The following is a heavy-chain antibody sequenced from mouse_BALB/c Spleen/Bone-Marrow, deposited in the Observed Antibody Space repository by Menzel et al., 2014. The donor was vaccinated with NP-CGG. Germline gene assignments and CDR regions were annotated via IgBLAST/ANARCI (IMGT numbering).Heavy chain of an antibody. Sequence: EVKVVESGGGLVKPGGSLKLSCAVSGFTFSDYYMHWVRQNPEKRLEWVATINDGGSYTYYPDSVKGRFTISRDNAKNNLYLQMSSLKSEDTAMYYCARDGNFAMDYWGQGTSVTVSS. CDR2: INDGGSYT. J-gene: IGHJ4*01. CDR1: GFTFSDYY. D-gene: IGHD2-1*01. CDR3: ARDGNFAMDY. V-gene: IGHV5-4*02.